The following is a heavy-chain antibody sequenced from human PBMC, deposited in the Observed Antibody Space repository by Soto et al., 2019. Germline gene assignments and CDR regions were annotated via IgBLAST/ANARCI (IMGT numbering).Heavy chain of an antibody. J-gene: IGHJ6*02. D-gene: IGHD2-2*01. Sequence: GGSLRLSCAASGFTFSSYAMSWVRQAPGKGLEWVSAISGSGGSTYYADSVKGRFTISRDNSKNTLYLQMNSLRAEDTAVYYCAKEQDQLLRLYYYYGMDVWGQGTTVTVSS. CDR2: ISGSGGST. CDR1: GFTFSSYA. V-gene: IGHV3-23*01. CDR3: AKEQDQLLRLYYYYGMDV.